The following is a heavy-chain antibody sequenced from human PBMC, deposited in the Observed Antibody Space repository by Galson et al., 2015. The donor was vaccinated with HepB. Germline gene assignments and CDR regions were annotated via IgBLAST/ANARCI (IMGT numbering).Heavy chain of an antibody. Sequence: SLRLSCAASGFTFSDHYMDWVRQAPGKGLEWVGRTRNKANSYTTEYAASVKGRFTISRDDSKNSLYLQMNSLKTEDTAVYYCARERPSRTHYYGMDVWGQGTTVTVSS. D-gene: IGHD1-1*01. J-gene: IGHJ6*02. CDR2: TRNKANSYTT. V-gene: IGHV3-72*01. CDR3: ARERPSRTHYYGMDV. CDR1: GFTFSDHY.